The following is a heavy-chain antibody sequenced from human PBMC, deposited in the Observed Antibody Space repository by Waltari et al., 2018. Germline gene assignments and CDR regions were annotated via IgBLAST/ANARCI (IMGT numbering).Heavy chain of an antibody. CDR2: INPYSGGT. V-gene: IGHV1-2*06. CDR3: ARDLGLAARPDDY. Sequence: QVQLVQSGAEVKKPGASVKVPCPASGYTFTGSYMNGGRQDSGQGIEWMGRINPYSGGTKYAQKFQGRVTMTRDTSISTAYMELSRLRSDDTALYYCARDLGLAARPDDYWGQGTLVTVSS. CDR1: GYTFTGSY. J-gene: IGHJ4*02. D-gene: IGHD6-6*01.